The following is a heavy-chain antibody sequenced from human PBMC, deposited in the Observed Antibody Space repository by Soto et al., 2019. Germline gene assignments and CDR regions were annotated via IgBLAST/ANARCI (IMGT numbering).Heavy chain of an antibody. Sequence: LSLTCTVSGGSISSGDYYWSWIRQPPGKGLEWIGYIYYSGSTYYNPSLKSRVTISVDTSKNQFSLKLSSVTAADTAVYYCASYDYGGNNFDYWGQGTLVTVS. CDR3: ASYDYGGNNFDY. CDR2: IYYSGST. J-gene: IGHJ4*02. CDR1: GGSISSGDYY. D-gene: IGHD4-17*01. V-gene: IGHV4-30-4*01.